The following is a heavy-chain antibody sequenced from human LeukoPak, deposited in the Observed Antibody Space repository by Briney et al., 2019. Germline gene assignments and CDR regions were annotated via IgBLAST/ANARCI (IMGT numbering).Heavy chain of an antibody. CDR1: GYSFTSYW. CDR2: IYPGDSDT. D-gene: IGHD6-25*01. V-gene: IGHV5-51*01. CDR3: ARRKRSNYFDY. J-gene: IGHJ4*02. Sequence: GASVKISCKGSGYSFTSYWIGWVRQMPGKGLEWMGIIYPGDSDTRYSPSFQGQVTISADKSISTAYLQWSSLKASDTAMYYCARRKRSNYFDYWGQGTLVTVSS.